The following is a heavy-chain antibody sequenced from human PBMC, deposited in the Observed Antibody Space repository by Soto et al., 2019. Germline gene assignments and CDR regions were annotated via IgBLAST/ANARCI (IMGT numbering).Heavy chain of an antibody. CDR2: ISSDGSDK. V-gene: IGHV3-30*18. Sequence: QVQLVESGGGVVQPGRSLRLSCAASGFSFSNCGMHWGRQAPGKGLEWVAAISSDGSDKYYSESVKGRFTISRDNSKNTMFLQMNSLRVEDTAVYYCVKGSEVARQELDYWGQGTLVTVSS. CDR3: VKGSEVARQELDY. D-gene: IGHD2-15*01. CDR1: GFSFSNCG. J-gene: IGHJ4*02.